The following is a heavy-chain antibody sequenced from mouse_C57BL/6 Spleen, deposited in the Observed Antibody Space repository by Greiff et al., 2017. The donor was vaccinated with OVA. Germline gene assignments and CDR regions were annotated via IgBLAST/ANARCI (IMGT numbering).Heavy chain of an antibody. V-gene: IGHV5-17*01. J-gene: IGHJ1*03. CDR2: ISSGSSTI. D-gene: IGHD2-1*01. CDR3: ARMVRSYWYFDV. CDR1: GFTFSDYG. Sequence: EVQRVESGGGLVKPGGSLKLSCAASGFTFSDYGMHWVRQAPEKGLEWVAYISSGSSTIYYADTVKGRFTISRDNAKNTLFLQMTSLRSEDTAMYYCARMVRSYWYFDVWGTGTTVTVSS.